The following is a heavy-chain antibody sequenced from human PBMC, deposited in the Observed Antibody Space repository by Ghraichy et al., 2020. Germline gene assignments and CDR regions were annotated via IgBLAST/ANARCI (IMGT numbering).Heavy chain of an antibody. Sequence: GGSLRLSCAASGFTFSSYAMSWVRQAPGKGLEWVSGISGSGGSTYYADSVKGRFTISRDKSRNTLYLLMSSLGAEDTAVYYCTKAAGDQWFFDLWGRGTLVTVSS. J-gene: IGHJ2*01. CDR3: TKAAGDQWFFDL. V-gene: IGHV3-23*01. CDR2: ISGSGGST. D-gene: IGHD7-27*01. CDR1: GFTFSSYA.